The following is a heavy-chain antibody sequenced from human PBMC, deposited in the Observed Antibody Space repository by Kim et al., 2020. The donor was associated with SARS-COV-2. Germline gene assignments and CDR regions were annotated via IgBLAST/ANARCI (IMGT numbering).Heavy chain of an antibody. Sequence: GGSLRLSCAASGFTFSSYSMNWVRQAPGKGLEWVSSISSSSSYIYYVVSVKRRFPISRDNAKNSLSLQMNSLRDEDTAVYYCARDLITGFWSGYYAHYYYYYMDVWGKGTTVTVSS. CDR2: ISSSSSYI. V-gene: IGHV3-21*01. CDR1: GFTFSSYS. D-gene: IGHD3-3*01. J-gene: IGHJ6*03. CDR3: ARDLITGFWSGYYAHYYYYYMDV.